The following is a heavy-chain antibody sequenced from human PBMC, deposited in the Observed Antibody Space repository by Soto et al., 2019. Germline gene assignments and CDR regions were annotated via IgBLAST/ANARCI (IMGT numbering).Heavy chain of an antibody. CDR3: ARDTAERYYDSSGYTLDY. V-gene: IGHV3-30-3*01. Sequence: PGGSLRLSCAASGFTFSTYAMHWVRQAPGKGLEWVAIISYGGSIKYYADSVKDRFTISRDISKNTLYLQMNSLRVEDTAVYYCARDTAERYYDSSGYTLDYWGQGTLVTVSS. J-gene: IGHJ4*02. CDR2: ISYGGSIK. D-gene: IGHD3-22*01. CDR1: GFTFSTYA.